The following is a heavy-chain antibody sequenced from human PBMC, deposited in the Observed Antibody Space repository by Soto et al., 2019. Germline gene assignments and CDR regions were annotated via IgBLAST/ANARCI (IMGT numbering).Heavy chain of an antibody. J-gene: IGHJ3*02. Sequence: QVQLRESGPGLVEPSETLSLTCTVSGDSMSSYYWSWIRQSAEKGLEWMGRISATGTTSYMPSLKSRITLSVDTSKNQFSLNLKFVTAADTVVYFCARDQSGAADIWGQGTVVTVS. CDR3: ARDQSGAADI. V-gene: IGHV4-4*07. D-gene: IGHD7-27*01. CDR2: ISATGTT. CDR1: GDSMSSYY.